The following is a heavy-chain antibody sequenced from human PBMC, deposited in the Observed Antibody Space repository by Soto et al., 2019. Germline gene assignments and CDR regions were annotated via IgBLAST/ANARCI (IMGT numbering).Heavy chain of an antibody. Sequence: QVQLQESGPGLVKPSGTLSLTCAVSGDSISNSRWWTWVRQPPGKGLEWIGDIFHRGDTNYNPSLKSRVFISVDKSQNQFSLKVSSVTAADTAVYYCAYSTGWYRHDVWGQGTLVTVSS. J-gene: IGHJ3*01. V-gene: IGHV4-4*02. CDR1: GDSISNSRW. D-gene: IGHD6-19*01. CDR2: IFHRGDT. CDR3: AYSTGWYRHDV.